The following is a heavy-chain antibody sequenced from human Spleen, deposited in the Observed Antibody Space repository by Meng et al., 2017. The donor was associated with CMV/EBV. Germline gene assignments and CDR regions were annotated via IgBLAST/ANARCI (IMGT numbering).Heavy chain of an antibody. D-gene: IGHD5-18*01. CDR2: IYWDHDT. V-gene: IGHV2-5*02. CDR3: VRSNRHTALDY. J-gene: IGHJ4*02. Sequence: TCTFSGRSLSTTGMGVGWIRQPPGKALEWLALIYWDHDTRYSPSLRSRLTITKDTSKSQVVLTMTNVDPVDTATYYCVRSNRHTALDYWGQGTLVTVSS. CDR1: GRSLSTTGMG.